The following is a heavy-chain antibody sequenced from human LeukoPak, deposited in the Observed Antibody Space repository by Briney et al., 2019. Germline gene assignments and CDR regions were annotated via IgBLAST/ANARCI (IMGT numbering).Heavy chain of an antibody. Sequence: SETLSLTCAVYGRSFSGYYWSWIRQPPGKGLEWIGEINHSGSTNYNPSLKSRVTISVDTSKNQFSLKLSSVTAADTAVYYCARGSNIRIVVVPAARHRYFDYWGQGTLVTVSS. D-gene: IGHD2-2*01. CDR2: INHSGST. CDR3: ARGSNIRIVVVPAARHRYFDY. CDR1: GRSFSGYY. V-gene: IGHV4-34*01. J-gene: IGHJ4*02.